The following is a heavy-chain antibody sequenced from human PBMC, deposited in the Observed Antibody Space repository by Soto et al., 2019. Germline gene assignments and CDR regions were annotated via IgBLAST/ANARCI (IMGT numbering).Heavy chain of an antibody. CDR3: ASADDSSGYFRRVGGH. V-gene: IGHV3-21*01. J-gene: IGHJ4*02. CDR2: ISSSSSYI. Sequence: AGGSLRLSCAASGFTFSSYSMNWVRQAPGKGLEWVSSISSSSSYIYYADSVKGRFTISRDNAKNSLYLQMNSLRAEDTAVYYCASADDSSGYFRRVGGHWGQGTLVTSPQ. CDR1: GFTFSSYS. D-gene: IGHD3-22*01.